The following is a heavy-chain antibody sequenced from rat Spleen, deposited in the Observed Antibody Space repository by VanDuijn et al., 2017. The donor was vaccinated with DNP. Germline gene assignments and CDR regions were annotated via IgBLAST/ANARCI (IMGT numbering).Heavy chain of an antibody. V-gene: IGHV5-20*01. CDR1: GFTFSDYY. CDR3: TTSFYSGDLYWFFDF. D-gene: IGHD1-1*01. J-gene: IGHJ1*01. Sequence: EVQLVESGGGLVQPGRSLKLSCAASGFTFSDYYMAWVRQAPTKGLEWVASISYDGGSTYYRDSVKGRFTISRDNAENTLYLRMNSLRSEDTATYYCTTSFYSGDLYWFFDFWGPGTMVTVSS. CDR2: ISYDGGST.